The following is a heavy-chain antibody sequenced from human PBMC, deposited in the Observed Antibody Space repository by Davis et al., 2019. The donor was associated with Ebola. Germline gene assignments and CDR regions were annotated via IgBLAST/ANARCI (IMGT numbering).Heavy chain of an antibody. V-gene: IGHV3-13*01. J-gene: IGHJ4*02. CDR2: IGTAGDT. Sequence: PGGSLRPSCAASAFTFSSYDMHWVRHGTGKGLEWVSAIGTAGDTYYPGTVKGRFTISRENAKNSLYLHMNSLRAEDTAVYYCARVRFGDTAVDYWGQGTLVTVSS. CDR1: AFTFSSYD. D-gene: IGHD5-18*01. CDR3: ARVRFGDTAVDY.